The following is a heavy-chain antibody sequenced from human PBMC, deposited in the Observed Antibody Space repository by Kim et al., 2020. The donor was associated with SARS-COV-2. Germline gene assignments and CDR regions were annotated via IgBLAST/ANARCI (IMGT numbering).Heavy chain of an antibody. D-gene: IGHD1-26*01. CDR1: GFTFSSYG. J-gene: IGHJ4*02. Sequence: GGSLRLSCAASGFTFSSYGMHWVRQAPGKGLEWVAVISYDGSNKYYADSVKGRFTISRDNSKNTLYLQMNSLRAEDTAVYYCAKDREWELLLPMYYFDYWGQGTLVTVSS. V-gene: IGHV3-30*18. CDR2: ISYDGSNK. CDR3: AKDREWELLLPMYYFDY.